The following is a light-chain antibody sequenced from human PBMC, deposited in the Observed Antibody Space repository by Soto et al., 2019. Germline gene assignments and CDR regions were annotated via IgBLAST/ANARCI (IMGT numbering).Light chain of an antibody. Sequence: QSVLTQSSSASASLGSSVKLTCTLGSGHSSHIIAWHQQQPGKAPRYLMKLEGSGSYNKGSGVPDRFSGSSSGADRYLAISNLQSEDGADYYCETWDSNTRVFGGGTQLTVL. CDR3: ETWDSNTRV. V-gene: IGLV4-60*03. J-gene: IGLJ2*01. CDR1: SGHSSHI. CDR2: LEGSGSY.